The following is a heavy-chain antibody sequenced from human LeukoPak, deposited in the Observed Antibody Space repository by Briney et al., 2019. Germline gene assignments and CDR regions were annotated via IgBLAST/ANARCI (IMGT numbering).Heavy chain of an antibody. D-gene: IGHD2-15*01. CDR1: GFTFSGYP. V-gene: IGHV3-30-3*01. J-gene: IGHJ6*02. CDR3: ARDLPGGTLSYYYYGMDV. Sequence: GGSLRLSCAASGFTFSGYPIHWVRQAPGKGLEWVAVISYDGSNKYYADSVKGRFTISRDNSKNTLYLQMNSLRAEDTAVYYCARDLPGGTLSYYYYGMDVWGQGTTVTVSS. CDR2: ISYDGSNK.